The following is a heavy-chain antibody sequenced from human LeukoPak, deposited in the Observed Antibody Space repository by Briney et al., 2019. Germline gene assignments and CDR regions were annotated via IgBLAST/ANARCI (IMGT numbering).Heavy chain of an antibody. J-gene: IGHJ5*02. Sequence: PGGSLRLSCAASGFPFSNHAMSWVRQPPGKGREWVSAISNGNTYYADSVWGRFTISRDDSKNMVYLQMKSLRDEDTALYYCVREAGYCASVCLKSNWFDPWGQGTLATVSS. CDR1: GFPFSNHA. CDR3: VREAGYCASVCLKSNWFDP. CDR2: ISNGNT. V-gene: IGHV3-23*01. D-gene: IGHD2-21*02.